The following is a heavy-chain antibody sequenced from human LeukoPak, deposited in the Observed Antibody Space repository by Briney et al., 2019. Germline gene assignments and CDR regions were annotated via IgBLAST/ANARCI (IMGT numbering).Heavy chain of an antibody. D-gene: IGHD3-22*01. CDR3: ARQGKDYYDSSGYRLYDY. CDR2: IYPGDSDT. J-gene: IGHJ4*02. Sequence: GESLQISRKGSGYSFTSYWIGWVRQMPGKGLEWMGIIYPGDSDTRYSPSFQGQVTISADKSISTAYLQWSSLKASDTAMYYCARQGKDYYDSSGYRLYDYWGQGTLVTVSS. V-gene: IGHV5-51*01. CDR1: GYSFTSYW.